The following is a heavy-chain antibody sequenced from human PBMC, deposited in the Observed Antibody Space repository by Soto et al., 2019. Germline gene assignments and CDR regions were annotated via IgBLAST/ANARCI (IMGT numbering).Heavy chain of an antibody. Sequence: QVRLVQSGAEVKKPGSSVKVSCKASGGTFSSYAISWVRQAPGQGLEWMGGIIPIFGTANYAQKFQGRVTITADESMSTAYMELISLRSEDTAVYYCASPQHWRVTGTIFDYWGQGTLVTVSS. CDR3: ASPQHWRVTGTIFDY. J-gene: IGHJ4*02. V-gene: IGHV1-69*01. CDR1: GGTFSSYA. CDR2: IIPIFGTA. D-gene: IGHD1-20*01.